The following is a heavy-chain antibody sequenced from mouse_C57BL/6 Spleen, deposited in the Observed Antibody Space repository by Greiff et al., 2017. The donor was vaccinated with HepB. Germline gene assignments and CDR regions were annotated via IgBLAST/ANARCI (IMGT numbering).Heavy chain of an antibody. CDR1: GFSLTSYG. D-gene: IGHD2-12*01. J-gene: IGHJ4*01. Sequence: VKLMESGPGLVQPSQSLSITCTVSGFSLTSYGVHWVRQSPGKGLEWLGVIWSGGSTDYNAAFISRLSISKDNSKSQVFFKMNSLQADDTAIYYCARNGVYDGHAMDYWGQGTSVTVSS. V-gene: IGHV2-2*01. CDR3: ARNGVYDGHAMDY. CDR2: IWSGGST.